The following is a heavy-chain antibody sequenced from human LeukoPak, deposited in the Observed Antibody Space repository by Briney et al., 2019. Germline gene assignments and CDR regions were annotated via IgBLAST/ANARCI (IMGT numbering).Heavy chain of an antibody. CDR3: ARRVYCSGGSCYSAVWYFDL. Sequence: SETLSLTCTVSGGSIRRYYWSWIRQPPGKGLEWIGYVNYSGSTNYNPSLKSRVTISVDTSKNQFSLKLNSVTAADTAVYYCARRVYCSGGSCYSAVWYFDLWGRGTLVTVSS. J-gene: IGHJ2*01. D-gene: IGHD2-15*01. V-gene: IGHV4-59*08. CDR2: VNYSGST. CDR1: GGSIRRYY.